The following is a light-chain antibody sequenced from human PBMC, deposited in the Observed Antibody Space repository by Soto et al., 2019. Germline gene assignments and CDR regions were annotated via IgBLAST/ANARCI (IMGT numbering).Light chain of an antibody. CDR2: GVT. CDR3: SSYTSGSSHYV. CDR1: SSDVGAYYS. J-gene: IGLJ1*01. V-gene: IGLV2-14*01. Sequence: QSVLTQPASVSGSPGQSITISCSGTSSDVGAYYSVSWYQHPPGKAPKLIIYGVTNRPSGVSNRFSGSKSGNTASLTISGLQAEDEADYHCSSYTSGSSHYVFGTGTKVPVL.